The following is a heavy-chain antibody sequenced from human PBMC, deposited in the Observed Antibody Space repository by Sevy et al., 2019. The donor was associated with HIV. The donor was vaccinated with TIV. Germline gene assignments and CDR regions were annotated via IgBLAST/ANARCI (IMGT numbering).Heavy chain of an antibody. CDR2: IYTGDNT. Sequence: GGSLRLSCAATGFTVNSNYMSWVRQAPGKGLEWVSIIYTGDNTYYTDSVKGRFTISRENSKNTLYLQMNILRAEDTAGYYCARLSVYYYDSDGYYTTGNAFDIWGQGTMVTVSS. CDR3: ARLSVYYYDSDGYYTTGNAFDI. CDR1: GFTVNSNY. D-gene: IGHD3-22*01. J-gene: IGHJ3*02. V-gene: IGHV3-53*01.